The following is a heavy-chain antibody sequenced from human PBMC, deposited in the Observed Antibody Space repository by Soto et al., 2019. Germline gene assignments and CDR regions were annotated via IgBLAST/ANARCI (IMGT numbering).Heavy chain of an antibody. CDR2: INSDGSST. V-gene: IGHV3-74*01. D-gene: IGHD1-7*01. J-gene: IGHJ6*02. CDR1: GFTFSSYW. CDR3: ARDGTMPGYYYYYGMDV. Sequence: EVQLVESGGGLVQPGGPLRLSCAASGFTFSSYWMHWVRQAPGKGLVWVSRINSDGSSTSYADSVKGRFTISRDNAKNTLYRQMNSLGAEDTAVYYCARDGTMPGYYYYYGMDVWGQGTTVTVSS.